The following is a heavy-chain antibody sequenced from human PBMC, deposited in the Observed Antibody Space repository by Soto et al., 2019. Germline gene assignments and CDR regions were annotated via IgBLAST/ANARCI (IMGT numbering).Heavy chain of an antibody. CDR3: ARRYCSSTSCYTSHYYYYGMDV. CDR2: IIPIFGTA. D-gene: IGHD2-2*02. CDR1: GGTFSSYA. Sequence: SVKVSCKASGGTFSSYAISWVRQAPGQGLEWMGGIIPIFGTANYAQKFQGRFTITADESTSTAYMELSSLRSEDTAVYYCARRYCSSTSCYTSHYYYYGMDVWGQGTTVTVSS. J-gene: IGHJ6*02. V-gene: IGHV1-69*13.